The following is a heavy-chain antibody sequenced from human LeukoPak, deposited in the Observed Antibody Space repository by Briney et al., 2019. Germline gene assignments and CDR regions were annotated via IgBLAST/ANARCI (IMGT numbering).Heavy chain of an antibody. CDR3: ARIRDGYNDAYDI. CDR1: GYTFTSYG. V-gene: IGHV1-18*01. Sequence: ASVKVSCKASGYTFTSYGISWVRQAPGQGLEWMGWISGYNGKTNYAQKFQGRVTMATDTSTSTAYMELRSLRSEDTAIYYCARIRDGYNDAYDIWGQGTVVTVPS. CDR2: ISGYNGKT. J-gene: IGHJ3*02. D-gene: IGHD5-24*01.